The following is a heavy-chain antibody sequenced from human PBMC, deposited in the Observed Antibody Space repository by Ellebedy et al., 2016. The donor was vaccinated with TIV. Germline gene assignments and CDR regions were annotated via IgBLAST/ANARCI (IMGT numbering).Heavy chain of an antibody. Sequence: SVKVSXKASGYTFTSYDISWVRQAPGQGLEWMGGIIPIFGTANYAQKFQGRVTITADESTSTAYMELSSLRSEDTAVYYCATGYSSGWYLIDYWGQGTLVTVSS. CDR1: GYTFTSYD. D-gene: IGHD6-19*01. CDR2: IIPIFGTA. J-gene: IGHJ4*02. CDR3: ATGYSSGWYLIDY. V-gene: IGHV1-69*13.